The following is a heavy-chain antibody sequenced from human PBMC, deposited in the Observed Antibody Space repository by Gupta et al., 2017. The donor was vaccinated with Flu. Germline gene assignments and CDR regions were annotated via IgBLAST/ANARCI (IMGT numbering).Heavy chain of an antibody. CDR2: IYHSGST. D-gene: IGHD1-26*01. Sequence: QVQLQESGPGLVKPSETLSLTCAVSGYSISSGYYWGWIRQHQGKGLEWIGSIYHSGSTYYNPSLKSRVTISVDTSKNQFSLKLSSVTAADTAVYYCARVYSGSSIGGDYYYGMDVWGQGTTVTVSS. CDR1: GYSISSGYY. V-gene: IGHV4-38-2*01. J-gene: IGHJ6*02. CDR3: ARVYSGSSIGGDYYYGMDV.